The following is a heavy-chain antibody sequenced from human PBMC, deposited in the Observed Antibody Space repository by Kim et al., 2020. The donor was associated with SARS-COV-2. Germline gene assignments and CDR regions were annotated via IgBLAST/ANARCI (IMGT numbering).Heavy chain of an antibody. CDR3: ASAQWLLLNYGMDV. V-gene: IGHV3-11*01. J-gene: IGHJ6*02. CDR1: GFTFSDYY. Sequence: GGSLRLSCAASGFTFSDYYMSWIRQAPGKGLEWVSYISSSGSTIYYADSVKGRFTISRDNAKNSLYLQMNSLRAEDTAVYYCASAQWLLLNYGMDVWGQGTTVTVSS. D-gene: IGHD3-3*01. CDR2: ISSSGSTI.